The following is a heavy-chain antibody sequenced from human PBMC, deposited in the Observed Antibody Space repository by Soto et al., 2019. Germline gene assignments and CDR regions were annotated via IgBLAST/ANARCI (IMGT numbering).Heavy chain of an antibody. J-gene: IGHJ4*02. CDR1: GFTFSNAW. CDR3: TTDYYDSSGYYFPLYY. CDR2: IKSKTDGGTT. Sequence: EVQLVESGGGLVKPGGSLRLSCAASGFTFSNAWMNWVRQAPGKGLEWVGRIKSKTDGGTTDYAAPVKGRFTISRDDSKNTLYLQMNSLKTEDTAVYYCTTDYYDSSGYYFPLYYWGQGTLVTVSS. V-gene: IGHV3-15*07. D-gene: IGHD3-22*01.